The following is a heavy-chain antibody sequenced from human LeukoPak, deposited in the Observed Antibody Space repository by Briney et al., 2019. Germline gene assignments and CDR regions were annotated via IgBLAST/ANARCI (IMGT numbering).Heavy chain of an antibody. D-gene: IGHD3-10*01. CDR1: VCTFSSYA. Sequence: SVKVSCTASVCTFSSYAINWVRQAPGQGLEWMGRIIPIHGIANYAQKFQGRVTITADKSTSTAYMELSSLRSEDTAVYYCATLPNVLLWLGEFPYGMDVWGQGTTVTVSS. V-gene: IGHV1-69*04. J-gene: IGHJ6*01. CDR2: IIPIHGIA. CDR3: ATLPNVLLWLGEFPYGMDV.